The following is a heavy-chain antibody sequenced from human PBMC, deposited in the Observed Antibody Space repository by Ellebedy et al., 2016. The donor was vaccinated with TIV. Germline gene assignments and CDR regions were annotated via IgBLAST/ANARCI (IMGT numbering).Heavy chain of an antibody. CDR2: INTNTGNP. J-gene: IGHJ4*02. Sequence: ASVKVSCKASGYTFTSYGLHWVRQAPGQGLEWMGWINTNTGNPAYAQGFTGRFVFSLDTSVRTAFLQISNLKAEDSAVYYCARHRGTYGGMDWGQGTLVTVSS. CDR1: GYTFTSYG. CDR3: ARHRGTYGGMD. V-gene: IGHV7-4-1*02. D-gene: IGHD4-23*01.